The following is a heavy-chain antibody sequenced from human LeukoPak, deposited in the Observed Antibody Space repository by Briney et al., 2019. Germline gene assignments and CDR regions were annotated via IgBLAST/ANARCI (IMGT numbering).Heavy chain of an antibody. CDR2: IYYSGST. J-gene: IGHJ4*02. CDR3: ARSPMSSGWYYFDY. CDR1: GGSISSYY. Sequence: SETLSLTCTVSGGSISSYYWSWIRQPPGKGLEWIGYIYYSGSTNYNPSLKSRVTISVDTSKNRFSLKLSSVTAADTAVYYCARSPMSSGWYYFDYWGQGTLVTVSS. V-gene: IGHV4-59*01. D-gene: IGHD6-19*01.